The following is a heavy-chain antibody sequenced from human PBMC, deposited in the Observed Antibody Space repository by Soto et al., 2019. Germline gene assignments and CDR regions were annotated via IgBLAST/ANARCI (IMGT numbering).Heavy chain of an antibody. D-gene: IGHD4-17*01. CDR2: IWYDGSNI. J-gene: IGHJ4*02. CDR1: GFTFSSYG. CDR3: ARELLYGDYPFNCHY. V-gene: IGHV3-33*01. Sequence: QVQLVESGGGVVQPGRSLRLSCAASGFTFSSYGMHWVRQAPGKGLEWVAVIWYDGSNIYYADSVKGRFTISRDNSKNTLFLQMTSLRAEDTAVYYCARELLYGDYPFNCHYWGQGTLVTVSS.